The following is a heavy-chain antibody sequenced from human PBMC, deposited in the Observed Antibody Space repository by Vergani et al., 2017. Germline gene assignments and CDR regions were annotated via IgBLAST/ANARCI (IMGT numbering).Heavy chain of an antibody. Sequence: EVQLVESGGGLVLPGRSLRLSCVASGFTSAGYAMHWVRQAPGKGLEWVSGISWNSNSIGYADSVKGRSTISRDNAKNSLYLQMNSLRAEDTALYYCAKDLGTSSGGGWFDPWGQGTLVTVSS. D-gene: IGHD6-6*01. V-gene: IGHV3-9*02. CDR3: AKDLGTSSGGGWFDP. CDR1: GFTSAGYA. CDR2: ISWNSNSI. J-gene: IGHJ5*02.